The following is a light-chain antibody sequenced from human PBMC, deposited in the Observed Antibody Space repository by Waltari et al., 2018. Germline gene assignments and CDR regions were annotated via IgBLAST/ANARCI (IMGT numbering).Light chain of an antibody. Sequence: QSALTQPAPASGSPGQSITISCTGSSSDVGNYNFVSWYQQHPDEAPKLVIYEGSKRPSGISIRFSGSKSGNTASLTISRLQAEDEVDYYCCSYAGSRTPWVFGGGTRVTVL. CDR3: CSYAGSRTPWV. CDR2: EGS. CDR1: SSDVGNYNF. V-gene: IGLV2-23*01. J-gene: IGLJ3*02.